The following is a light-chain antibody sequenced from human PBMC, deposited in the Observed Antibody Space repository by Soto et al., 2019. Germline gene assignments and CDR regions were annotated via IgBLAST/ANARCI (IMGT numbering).Light chain of an antibody. CDR1: QSILFSSNNKNY. CDR2: WAS. CDR3: QQYYSTPVT. Sequence: DIVMTQSPDSLAVSLGERATINCKSSQSILFSSNNKNYLTWYQQKPGQPPMPLIYWASTRESGVPDRFSGSGSGTDFTLTISSLQAEDVAVYYCQQYYSTPVTFGGGTKVEIK. J-gene: IGKJ4*01. V-gene: IGKV4-1*01.